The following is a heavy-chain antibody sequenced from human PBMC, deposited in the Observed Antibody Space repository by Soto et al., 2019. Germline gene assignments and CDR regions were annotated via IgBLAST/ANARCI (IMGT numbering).Heavy chain of an antibody. CDR2: INPQNGAT. Sequence: QVQLVQSGSEVKKPGTSGKVSCKASGYKFIDHYIHWVRQAPGQGLEWMGWINPQNGATSLSQKFKYRVIMTSDTSISTVFMELNNRSSDETALYYCASAPLIIGHITNLGEASPGILEYWGQGTPGTVSS. J-gene: IGHJ4*02. D-gene: IGHD3-3*01. V-gene: IGHV1-2*02. CDR1: GYKFIDHY. CDR3: ASAPLIIGHITNLGEASPGILEY.